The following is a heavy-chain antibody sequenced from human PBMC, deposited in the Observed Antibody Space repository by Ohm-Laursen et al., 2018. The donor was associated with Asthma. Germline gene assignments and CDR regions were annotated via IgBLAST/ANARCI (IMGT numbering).Heavy chain of an antibody. V-gene: IGHV4-61*08. J-gene: IGHJ3*02. CDR2: IYYSGGT. Sequence: GTLSLTCTVSGGSISSGGYYWSWIRQPPGKGLEWIGYIYYSGGTNYNPSLKSRVTISVDTSKNQFSLKLSSVTAADTAVYYCARGRGDYGGNSDAFDIWGQGTMVTVSS. CDR3: ARGRGDYGGNSDAFDI. CDR1: GGSISSGGYY. D-gene: IGHD4-23*01.